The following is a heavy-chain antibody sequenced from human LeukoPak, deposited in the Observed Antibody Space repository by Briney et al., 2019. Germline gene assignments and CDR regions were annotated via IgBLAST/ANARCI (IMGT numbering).Heavy chain of an antibody. CDR3: ARDPYTSSWYWAFDI. CDR1: GLTVSGNY. V-gene: IGHV3-66*02. Sequence: GGSLRLSCAASGLTVSGNYMTWIRQAPGKGLEWVSVIYSGGSTYYADSVKGRFTISRDSSKNTLYLQMNSLRPEDTAVYYCARDPYTSSWYWAFDIWGQGTMVTDSS. D-gene: IGHD6-13*01. CDR2: IYSGGST. J-gene: IGHJ3*02.